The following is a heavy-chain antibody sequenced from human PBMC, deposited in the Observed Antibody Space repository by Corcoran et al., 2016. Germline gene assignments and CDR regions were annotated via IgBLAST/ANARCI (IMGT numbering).Heavy chain of an antibody. CDR2: IYYSGST. D-gene: IGHD4-17*01. Sequence: QQQQVPGPGLVKPSETLSLTCTVSGGSISSSSYYWGWIRQPPGKGLEWIGSIYYSGSTYYNPSLKSRVTISVDTSKNQFSLKLSSVTAADTAVYYCARVSVTHFDYWGQGTLVTVSS. J-gene: IGHJ4*02. CDR3: ARVSVTHFDY. V-gene: IGHV4-39*07. CDR1: GGSISSSSYY.